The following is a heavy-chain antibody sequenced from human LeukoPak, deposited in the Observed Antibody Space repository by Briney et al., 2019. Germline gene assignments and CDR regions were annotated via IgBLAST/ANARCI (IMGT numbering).Heavy chain of an antibody. J-gene: IGHJ5*02. Sequence: SETLSLTCAVYGGSFSGYYWSWIRQPPGKELEWIGEINHSGSTNYNPSLKSRVTISVDTSKNQFSLKLSSVTAADTAAYYCARKSSGGTYNWFDPWGQGTLVTVSS. CDR3: ARKSSGGTYNWFDP. V-gene: IGHV4-34*01. CDR2: INHSGST. D-gene: IGHD2-8*02. CDR1: GGSFSGYY.